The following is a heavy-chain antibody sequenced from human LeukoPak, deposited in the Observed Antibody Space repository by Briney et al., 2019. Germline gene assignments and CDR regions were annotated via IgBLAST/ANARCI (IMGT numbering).Heavy chain of an antibody. CDR2: IYPGDSDT. V-gene: IGHV5-51*01. CDR1: GYSFTSYW. D-gene: IGHD2-2*01. CDR3: ARHGGYCSSTSCYGGFVDY. Sequence: GESLKISCKGSGYSFTSYWIGWVRQMPGKGLEWTGIIYPGDSDTRYSPSFQGQVTISADKSISTAYLQWSSLKASDTAMYYCARHGGYCSSTSCYGGFVDYWGQGTLVTVSS. J-gene: IGHJ4*02.